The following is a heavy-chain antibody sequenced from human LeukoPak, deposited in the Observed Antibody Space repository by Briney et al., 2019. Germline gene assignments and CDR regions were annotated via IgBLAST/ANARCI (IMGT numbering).Heavy chain of an antibody. CDR3: ARVNYGSATKEDY. V-gene: IGHV4-31*03. D-gene: IGHD3-10*01. J-gene: IGHJ4*02. Sequence: KSSQTLSLTCTVSGGPISSGGYYWSWIRQHPGKGLEWIGYIYYSGSAYYNPSLKSRVTISVDTSENQFSLKLSSVTAADTAVYYCARVNYGSATKEDYWGQGTLVTVSS. CDR2: IYYSGSA. CDR1: GGPISSGGYY.